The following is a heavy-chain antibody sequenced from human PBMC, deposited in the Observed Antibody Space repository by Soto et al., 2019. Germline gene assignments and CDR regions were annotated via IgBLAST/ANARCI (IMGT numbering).Heavy chain of an antibody. V-gene: IGHV3-74*01. Sequence: PGGSLRLSCAASGFTFSSYWMHWVCQAPGKGLVWVSRINSDGSSTSYADSVKGRFTISRDNAKNTLYLQMNSLRAEDTAVYYCARDGDFWSGYYPPHWFDPWGQGTLVTVSS. J-gene: IGHJ5*02. CDR3: ARDGDFWSGYYPPHWFDP. CDR2: INSDGSST. D-gene: IGHD3-3*01. CDR1: GFTFSSYW.